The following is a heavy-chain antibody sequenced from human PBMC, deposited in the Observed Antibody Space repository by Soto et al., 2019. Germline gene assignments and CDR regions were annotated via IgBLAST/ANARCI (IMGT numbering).Heavy chain of an antibody. Sequence: SGPTLVNPKQTLILTCAFSGFSLSRKGMSVSWIRQPPGKALEFLALIDWEEEKFYSPSLRTRLTVSKDTSKSQVVLTLTNVDPVDTATYYCTRSTNWNYDYYFDYWGQGTLVTVSS. V-gene: IGHV2-70*01. CDR2: IDWEEEK. CDR3: TRSTNWNYDYYFDY. D-gene: IGHD1-7*01. CDR1: GFSLSRKGMS. J-gene: IGHJ4*02.